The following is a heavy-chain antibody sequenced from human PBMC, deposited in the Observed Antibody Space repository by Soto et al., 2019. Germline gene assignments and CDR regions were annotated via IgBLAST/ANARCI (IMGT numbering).Heavy chain of an antibody. V-gene: IGHV4-4*02. J-gene: IGHJ4*02. CDR1: SGSISSSNW. CDR3: ARDGSGSGWNKLYYFDY. CDR2: IYHSGST. Sequence: QVQLQESGPGLVKPSGTLSLTCAVSSGSISSSNWWSWVRQPPGKGLEWIGEIYHSGSTNYNPSLKSRVTISVDKSKNQFSLKLSSVTAADTAVYYCARDGSGSGWNKLYYFDYWGQGTLVTVSS. D-gene: IGHD6-19*01.